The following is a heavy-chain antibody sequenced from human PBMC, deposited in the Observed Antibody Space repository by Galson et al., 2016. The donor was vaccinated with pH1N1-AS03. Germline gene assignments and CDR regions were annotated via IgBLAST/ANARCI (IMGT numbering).Heavy chain of an antibody. CDR2: INNEGTST. V-gene: IGHV3-74*01. CDR3: ARQDSSGYFHGLDV. J-gene: IGHJ3*01. CDR1: GFTFTTYW. Sequence: SLRLSCAASGFTFTTYWMHWVRQAPGGGLVWVSSINNEGTSTRGTDSVKGRFFISRDNDKNTVYLQMNSLRAEDTAVYYCARQDSSGYFHGLDVWGRGKTVTVSS. D-gene: IGHD3-22*01.